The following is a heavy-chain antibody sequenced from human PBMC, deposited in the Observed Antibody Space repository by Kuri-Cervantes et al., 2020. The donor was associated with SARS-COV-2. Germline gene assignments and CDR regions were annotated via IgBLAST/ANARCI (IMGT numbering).Heavy chain of an antibody. CDR2: IRSKANSYAT. J-gene: IGHJ3*02. CDR1: GFTFSGSA. CDR3: TRPISYCSGGSCYTTKCDNDAFDI. Sequence: GESLKISCAASGFTFSGSAMHWVRQASGKGLEWVGRIRSKANSYATAYAASVKGRFTISRDDSKNTAYLQMNSLKTEDTAVYYCTRPISYCSGGSCYTTKCDNDAFDIWGQGTMVTVSS. V-gene: IGHV3-73*01. D-gene: IGHD2-15*01.